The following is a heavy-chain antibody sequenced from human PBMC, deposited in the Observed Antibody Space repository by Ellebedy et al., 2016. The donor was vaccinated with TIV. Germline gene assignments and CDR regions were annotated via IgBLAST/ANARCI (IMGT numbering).Heavy chain of an antibody. V-gene: IGHV1-3*01. D-gene: IGHD3-22*01. CDR2: INAGSGNT. J-gene: IGHJ6*02. CDR1: GNSFITYG. CDR3: AADTSGYVYYGMDV. Sequence: ASVKVSCKASGNSFITYGIHWVRQAPGQRLEWMGWINAGSGNTKCSQKFQDRVTITSDTSASTVYMELRSLRSEDTALYYCAADTSGYVYYGMDVWGQGTTVTVSS.